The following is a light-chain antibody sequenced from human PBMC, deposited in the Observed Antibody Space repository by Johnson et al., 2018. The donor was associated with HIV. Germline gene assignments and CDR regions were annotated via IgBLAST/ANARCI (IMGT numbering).Light chain of an antibody. CDR1: SSNIGNNY. Sequence: QSVLTQPPSVSAAPGQKVTISCSGSSSNIGNNYVSWFQQLPGTAPKLLIYDNNKRPSGIPDRFSGSKSGTSATLGIPGLQPGDEADYYCGTWDFRLSARVFGTGTKVTVL. CDR2: DNN. CDR3: GTWDFRLSARV. J-gene: IGLJ1*01. V-gene: IGLV1-51*01.